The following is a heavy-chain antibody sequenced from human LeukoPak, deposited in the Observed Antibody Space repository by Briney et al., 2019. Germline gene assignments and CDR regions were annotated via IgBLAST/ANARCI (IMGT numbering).Heavy chain of an antibody. D-gene: IGHD5-24*01. J-gene: IGHJ4*02. CDR2: IYQSGST. CDR1: GYSISSDYY. CDR3: YLGLH. V-gene: IGHV4-38-2*02. Sequence: PSETLSLTCTASGYSISSDYYWGWIRQPPGKGLEWIGIIYQSGSTYYNPSLKSRVTISVDTSKNQCSLKLSSVIAADTAVYYCYLGLHWGQGTLVTVSS.